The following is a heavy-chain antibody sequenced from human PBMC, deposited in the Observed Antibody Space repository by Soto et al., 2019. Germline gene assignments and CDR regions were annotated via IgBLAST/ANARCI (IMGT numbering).Heavy chain of an antibody. V-gene: IGHV3-23*01. D-gene: IGHD2-15*01. Sequence: GGSLRLSCAASGFTFSSYAMSWVRQAPGKGLEWVSAISGSGGSTYYADSVKGRFTISRDNSKNTLYLQMNSLRAEDTAVYYCAKVGVPDIVVVWAFDLWGQGTMVTVSS. CDR3: AKVGVPDIVVVWAFDL. CDR1: GFTFSSYA. J-gene: IGHJ3*01. CDR2: ISGSGGST.